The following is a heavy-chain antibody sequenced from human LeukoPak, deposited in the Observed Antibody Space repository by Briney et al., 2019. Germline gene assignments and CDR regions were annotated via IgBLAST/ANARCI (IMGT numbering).Heavy chain of an antibody. CDR1: GFTVSSNY. Sequence: GGSLRLSCAASGFTVSSNYMSWVRQAPGKGLEWVSVIYSGGSTYYADSVKGRFTISRDNAKNSLYLQMNSLRDEDTAVYYCARDWGVTEKGIDFWGQGTVVTVAS. V-gene: IGHV3-53*01. CDR3: ARDWGVTEKGIDF. D-gene: IGHD3-10*01. J-gene: IGHJ4*02. CDR2: IYSGGST.